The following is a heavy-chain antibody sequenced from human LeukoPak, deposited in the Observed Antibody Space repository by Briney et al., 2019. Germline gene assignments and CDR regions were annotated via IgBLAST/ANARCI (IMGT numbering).Heavy chain of an antibody. J-gene: IGHJ4*02. CDR3: ARVPGEWLRLGLDY. Sequence: GRSLRLSCAASGFTFSSYAMHWVRQAPGRGLEWVAVISYDGSNKYYADSVKGRFTISRDNSKNTLYLQMNSLRAEDTAVYYCARVPGEWLRLGLDYWGQGTLVTVSS. CDR1: GFTFSSYA. V-gene: IGHV3-30*04. D-gene: IGHD5-12*01. CDR2: ISYDGSNK.